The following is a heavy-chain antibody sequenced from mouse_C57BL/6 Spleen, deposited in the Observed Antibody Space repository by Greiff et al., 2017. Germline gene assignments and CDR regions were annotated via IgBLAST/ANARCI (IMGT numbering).Heavy chain of an antibody. CDR2: ISGGGGNT. Sequence: DVKLVESGGGLVKPGGSLKLSCAASGFTFSSYTMSWVRQTPEKRLEWVATISGGGGNTYYPDSVKGRFTISRDNAKNTLYLQMSSLRSEDTALYYCARYDGYYDYYAMDYWGQGTSVTVSS. D-gene: IGHD2-3*01. CDR3: ARYDGYYDYYAMDY. CDR1: GFTFSSYT. V-gene: IGHV5-9*01. J-gene: IGHJ4*01.